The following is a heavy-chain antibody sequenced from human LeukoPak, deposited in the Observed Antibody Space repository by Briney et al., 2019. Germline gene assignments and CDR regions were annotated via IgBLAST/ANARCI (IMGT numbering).Heavy chain of an antibody. CDR3: ARASAGTTGTELRGYYFDY. Sequence: SETLSLTCTVSGGSISSYYWSWIRQPPGKGLEWIGYIYTSGSTNYNPSLKSRVTISVDTSKNQFSLKLSSVTAADTAVYYCARASAGTTGTELRGYYFDYWGQGTLVTVSS. J-gene: IGHJ4*02. CDR1: GGSISSYY. D-gene: IGHD1-1*01. V-gene: IGHV4-4*09. CDR2: IYTSGST.